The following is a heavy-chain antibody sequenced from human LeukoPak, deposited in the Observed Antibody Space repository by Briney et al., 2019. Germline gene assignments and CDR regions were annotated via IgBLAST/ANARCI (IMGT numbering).Heavy chain of an antibody. CDR1: GGSISSGTYY. Sequence: SETLSLTCTVSGGSISSGTYYWSWIRQPAGKGLEWIGRIYSSGSTSYNPSLESRVTISVDTSKNRFSLKLSSVTAADTAVYYCARRRYYDGSGYLEWGQGTLLSVSS. CDR2: IYSSGST. D-gene: IGHD3-22*01. V-gene: IGHV4-61*02. J-gene: IGHJ1*01. CDR3: ARRRYYDGSGYLE.